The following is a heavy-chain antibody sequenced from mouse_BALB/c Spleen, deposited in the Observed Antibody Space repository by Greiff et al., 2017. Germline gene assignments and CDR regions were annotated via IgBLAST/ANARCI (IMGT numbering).Heavy chain of an antibody. J-gene: IGHJ4*01. CDR2: INPYNGGT. CDR1: GYTFTSYV. D-gene: IGHD2-14*01. V-gene: IGHV1-14*01. Sequence: VQLQQSGPELVKPGASVKMSCKASGYTFTSYVMHWVKQKPGQGLEWIGYINPYNGGTSYNQKFKGKATLTVDKSSSTAYMHLNSLTSEDSAVYYCARSYYRYEDAMDYWGQGTSVTVSS. CDR3: ARSYYRYEDAMDY.